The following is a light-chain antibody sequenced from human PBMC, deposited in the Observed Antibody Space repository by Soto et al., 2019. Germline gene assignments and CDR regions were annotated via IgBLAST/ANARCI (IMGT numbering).Light chain of an antibody. CDR2: LGS. Sequence: DIVMTQSPLSLPVTPGEPASISCRSSQSLLHSNGYNYLDWYLQKPGQSPQLLIYLGSNRSSGVPDRFSGSGSGTDFTLKISRVEAEDVGVYYCIQALQTPYTFGQGTELEIK. V-gene: IGKV2-28*01. CDR1: QSLLHSNGYNY. CDR3: IQALQTPYT. J-gene: IGKJ2*01.